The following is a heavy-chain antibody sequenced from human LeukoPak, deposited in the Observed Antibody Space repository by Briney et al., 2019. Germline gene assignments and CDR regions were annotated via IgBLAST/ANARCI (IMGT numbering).Heavy chain of an antibody. CDR3: AKSGLNRFDY. V-gene: IGHV3-30*18. J-gene: IGHJ4*02. CDR1: GFTFSSYG. CDR2: ISYDGSNK. D-gene: IGHD2-15*01. Sequence: GGSLRLSCAASGFTFSSYGMHWVRQAPGEGLEWVAVISYDGSNKYYADSVKGRFTISRDNSKNTLYLQMNSLRAEDTAVYYCAKSGLNRFDYWGQGTLVTVSS.